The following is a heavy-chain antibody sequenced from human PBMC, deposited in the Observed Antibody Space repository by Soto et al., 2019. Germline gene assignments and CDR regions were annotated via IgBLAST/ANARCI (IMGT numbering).Heavy chain of an antibody. CDR1: GFTFSSYG. V-gene: IGHV3-30*18. CDR3: AKDRGRIADNWFDP. CDR2: ISYDGSDK. Sequence: ALRLSCAASGFTFSSYGMHWVRQAPGKGLEWVAVISYDGSDKYYADSVKGRFTISRDTSKNTLYLQMNSLRAEDTAVYYCAKDRGRIADNWFDPWGQGTLVTVSS. J-gene: IGHJ5*02. D-gene: IGHD6-13*01.